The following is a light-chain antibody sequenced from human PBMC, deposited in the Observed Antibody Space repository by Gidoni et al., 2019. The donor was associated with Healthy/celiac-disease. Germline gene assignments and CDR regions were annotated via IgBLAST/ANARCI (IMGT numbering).Light chain of an antibody. CDR2: WAS. CDR3: QQYYSTPQT. J-gene: IGKJ1*01. Sequence: DIVMIHSPDSLAVSLGERATLNCKSSQIVLYSSNNKNYLSWYQQKPGQPTKLLIYWASTREAGVPDRFSGSGSGTDCTLTISNLQAEDVAVYYCQQYYSTPQTFGQGTKVEIK. V-gene: IGKV4-1*01. CDR1: QIVLYSSNNKNY.